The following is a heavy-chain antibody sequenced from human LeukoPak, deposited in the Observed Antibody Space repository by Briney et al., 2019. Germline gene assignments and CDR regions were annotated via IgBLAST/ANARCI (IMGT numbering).Heavy chain of an antibody. CDR1: GDSISTGGYY. J-gene: IGHJ6*02. V-gene: IGHV4-31*03. D-gene: IGHD2-2*01. Sequence: SQTLSLTCTVSGDSISTGGYYWAWIRQHRERGLEWIGYIYYSGSTHYNPSLQSRVTISVDTSKNQFSLNLNSVTAADTAVYYCARVIVVVPIGVYHYYAMDVWGQGTTVTVSS. CDR3: ARVIVVVPIGVYHYYAMDV. CDR2: IYYSGST.